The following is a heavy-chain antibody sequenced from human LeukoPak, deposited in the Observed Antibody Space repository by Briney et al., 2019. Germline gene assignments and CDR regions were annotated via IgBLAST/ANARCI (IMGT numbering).Heavy chain of an antibody. J-gene: IGHJ4*02. Sequence: PSETLSLTCTVSGGSISSSSLYWGWIRQPPGKGLEWIGSIYYSGSTYFNPSLKSRLTISIDTSKNQFSLKLSSVTAADTAVYYCARHWQSAPFDYWGQGTLVPVSS. CDR2: IYYSGST. D-gene: IGHD6-25*01. CDR3: ARHWQSAPFDY. V-gene: IGHV4-39*01. CDR1: GGSISSSSLY.